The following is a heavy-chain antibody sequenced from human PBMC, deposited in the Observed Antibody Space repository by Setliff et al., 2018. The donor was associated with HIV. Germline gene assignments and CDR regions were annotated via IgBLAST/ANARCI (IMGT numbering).Heavy chain of an antibody. D-gene: IGHD3-9*01. CDR2: IYYNGIT. CDR3: ARRIFHSSFPSFDS. CDR1: GGSISSTNYF. Sequence: SETLSLTCTVSGGSISSTNYFWGWIRQPPGKGLEWIGTIYYNGITYYNPSLKGRFTISVDTSKNQFSLKVTSVTAADTAVYYCARRIFHSSFPSFDSWGQGTQVTVSS. J-gene: IGHJ4*02. V-gene: IGHV4-39*01.